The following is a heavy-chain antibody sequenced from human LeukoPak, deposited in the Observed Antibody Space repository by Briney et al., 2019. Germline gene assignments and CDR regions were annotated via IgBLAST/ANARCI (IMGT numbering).Heavy chain of an antibody. Sequence: SETLSLTCAVYGGSFSGYYWSWIRQPPGKGLEWIGEINHSGSTNYNPSLKRRVTISVDTSKNQFSLKLSSVTAADTAVYYCARRRDGSGSYYTAMAPLFDPWGQGTLVTVSS. V-gene: IGHV4-34*01. CDR3: ARRRDGSGSYYTAMAPLFDP. D-gene: IGHD3-10*01. CDR2: INHSGST. CDR1: GGSFSGYY. J-gene: IGHJ5*02.